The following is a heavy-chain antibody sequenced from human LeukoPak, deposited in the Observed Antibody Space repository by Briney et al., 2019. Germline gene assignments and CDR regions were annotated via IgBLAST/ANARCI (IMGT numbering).Heavy chain of an antibody. CDR3: AREGYSSGWLNWFDP. D-gene: IGHD6-19*01. CDR2: ISAYYGNT. Sequence: ASVKVSCKASGYTFTSYGISWVRQAPGQGLEWMGWISAYYGNTNYAQKLQGRVTMTTDTSTSTAYMELRSLRSGDTAVYYCAREGYSSGWLNWFDPWGQGTLVTVSS. V-gene: IGHV1-18*01. J-gene: IGHJ5*02. CDR1: GYTFTSYG.